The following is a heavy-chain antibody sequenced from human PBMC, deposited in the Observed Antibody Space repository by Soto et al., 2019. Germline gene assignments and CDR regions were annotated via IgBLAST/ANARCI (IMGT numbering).Heavy chain of an antibody. CDR3: ARNEYSSSSYYYGMDV. D-gene: IGHD6-6*01. CDR2: INPSGGST. Sequence: QVQLVQSGAEVKKPGASVKVSCKASGYTFTSYYMHWVRQAPGQGLAWMGIINPSGGSTSYAQKFQGRVTMTRDTSTSTVYMELSSLRSEDTAVYYCARNEYSSSSYYYGMDVWGQGTTVTVSS. V-gene: IGHV1-46*01. CDR1: GYTFTSYY. J-gene: IGHJ6*02.